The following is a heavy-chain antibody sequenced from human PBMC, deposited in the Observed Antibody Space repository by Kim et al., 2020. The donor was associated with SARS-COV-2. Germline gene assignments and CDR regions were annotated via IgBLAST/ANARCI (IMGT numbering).Heavy chain of an antibody. CDR1: GYTFTSYD. V-gene: IGHV1-8*01. J-gene: IGHJ6*02. Sequence: ASVKVSCKASGYTFTSYDINWVRQATGQGLEWMGWMNPNSGNTGYAQKFQGRVTMTRNTSISTAYMELSSLRSEDTAVYYCARSQWELFWGYYYYGMDVWGQGTTVTVSS. D-gene: IGHD1-26*01. CDR2: MNPNSGNT. CDR3: ARSQWELFWGYYYYGMDV.